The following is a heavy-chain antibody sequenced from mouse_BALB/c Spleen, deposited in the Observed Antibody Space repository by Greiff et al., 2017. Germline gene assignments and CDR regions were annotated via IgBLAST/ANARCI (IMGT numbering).Heavy chain of an antibody. CDR1: GYTFTSYT. J-gene: IGHJ2*01. CDR2: INPSSGYT. D-gene: IGHD2-2*01. CDR3: ARSGGYDDYFDY. Sequence: QVQLKQSAAELARPGASVKMSCKASGYTFTSYTMHWVKQRPGQGLEWIGYINPSSGYTEYNQKFKDKTTLTADKSSSTAYMQLSSLTSEDSAVYYCARSGGYDDYFDYWGQGTTLTVSS. V-gene: IGHV1-4*02.